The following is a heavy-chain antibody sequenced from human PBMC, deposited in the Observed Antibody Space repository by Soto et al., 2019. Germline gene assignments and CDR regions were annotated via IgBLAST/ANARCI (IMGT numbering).Heavy chain of an antibody. CDR2: INPATGAA. D-gene: IGHD3-3*01. J-gene: IGHJ3*02. CDR3: ARGGGVGVAGSAAFDM. CDR1: GYPVTAYY. V-gene: IGHV1-2*02. Sequence: QLHLVQSGAVVKKPGASVTVSCSASGYPVTAYYMHWVRQAPGRGLEWMGGINPATGAAKYTQTFPGRVTMARDTATGTVFMELGGPTTGDPAVFYWARGGGVGVAGSAAFDMWGQGTLVTVSS.